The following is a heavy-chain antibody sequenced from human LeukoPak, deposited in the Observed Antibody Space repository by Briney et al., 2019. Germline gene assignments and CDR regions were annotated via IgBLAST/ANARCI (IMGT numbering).Heavy chain of an antibody. CDR3: ARGDGYSFDY. D-gene: IGHD5-24*01. V-gene: IGHV1-69*02. Sequence: SVKVSCKASGGTFSSYTISWVRQAPGQGLEWMGRIIPILGIANYAQKFQGRVTITADKSTSTAYMELNSLRSEDTAVYYYARGDGYSFDYWGQGTLVTVSS. J-gene: IGHJ4*02. CDR1: GGTFSSYT. CDR2: IIPILGIA.